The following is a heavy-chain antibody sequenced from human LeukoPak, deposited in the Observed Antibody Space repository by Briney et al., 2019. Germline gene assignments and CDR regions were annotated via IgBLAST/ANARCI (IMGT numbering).Heavy chain of an antibody. CDR3: ARELDYYDSSGPFDY. V-gene: IGHV3-66*01. J-gene: IGHJ4*02. CDR2: IYSGGST. D-gene: IGHD3-22*01. Sequence: GGSLRLSCAASGFTFSSYAMSWVRQAPGKGLEWVSVIYSGGSTYYADSVKGRFTISRDNSKNTLYLQMNSLRAEDTAVYYCARELDYYDSSGPFDYWGQGTLVTVSS. CDR1: GFTFSSYA.